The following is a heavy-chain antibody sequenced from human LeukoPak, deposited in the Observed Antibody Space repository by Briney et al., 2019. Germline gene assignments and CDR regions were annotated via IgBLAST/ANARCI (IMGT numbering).Heavy chain of an antibody. CDR2: ISPSGDIT. CDR3: AKDDAWLRFGE. D-gene: IGHD3-10*01. Sequence: GGTLRLSCAASGFTFSKHGMNWVRQAPGKGLEWVSGISPSGDITYYADSVKGRFTISRDNSKNTLYLEVISLTAEDTAVYYCAKDDAWLRFGEWSQGTLVTVSS. J-gene: IGHJ4*02. V-gene: IGHV3-23*01. CDR1: GFTFSKHG.